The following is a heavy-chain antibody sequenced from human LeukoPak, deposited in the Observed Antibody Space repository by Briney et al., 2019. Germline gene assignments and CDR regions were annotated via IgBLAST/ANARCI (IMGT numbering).Heavy chain of an antibody. J-gene: IGHJ4*02. D-gene: IGHD3-22*01. Sequence: SQTLSLTCTVSGGSISSGAYYWSWIRQPPGKGLEWIGYIYNSGSTYYNPSLKSRVIISMDTSKNQFSLKLSSVTAADTAVYYCARTLDSSGYYYDSWGQGTLVTVSS. CDR2: IYNSGST. V-gene: IGHV4-30-4*01. CDR1: GGSISSGAYY. CDR3: ARTLDSSGYYYDS.